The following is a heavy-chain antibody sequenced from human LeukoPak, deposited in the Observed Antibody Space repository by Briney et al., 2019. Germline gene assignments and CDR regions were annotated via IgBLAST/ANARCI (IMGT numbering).Heavy chain of an antibody. CDR1: GYTFTSYG. Sequence: GASVKVSCKASGYTFTSYGSSWVRQAPGQGLEWMGWISAYNGNTNYAQKLQGRVTMTTETSTSTPYMEMRSLGSDDTAVYYCARGLEWLTRRHTWFDPWGQGTLVTVSS. V-gene: IGHV1-18*01. D-gene: IGHD3-3*01. J-gene: IGHJ5*02. CDR3: ARGLEWLTRRHTWFDP. CDR2: ISAYNGNT.